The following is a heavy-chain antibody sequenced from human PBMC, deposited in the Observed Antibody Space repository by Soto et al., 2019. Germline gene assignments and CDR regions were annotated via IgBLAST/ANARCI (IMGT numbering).Heavy chain of an antibody. D-gene: IGHD2-15*01. Sequence: GGSLRLSCAASGFTFSSYAMSWVRQAPGKGLEWVSAISGSGGSTYYADSVKGRFTISRDNSKNTLYLQMNSLRAEDTAVYYCAKDDDCSGGSCYSPDAFDIWGQGTMVTVSS. CDR2: ISGSGGST. CDR1: GFTFSSYA. V-gene: IGHV3-23*01. J-gene: IGHJ3*02. CDR3: AKDDDCSGGSCYSPDAFDI.